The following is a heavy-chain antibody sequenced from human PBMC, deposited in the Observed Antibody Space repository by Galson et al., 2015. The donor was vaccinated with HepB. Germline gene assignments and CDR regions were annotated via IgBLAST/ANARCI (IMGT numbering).Heavy chain of an antibody. J-gene: IGHJ6*04. Sequence: SVKVSCKASGYTFTSYYMHWVRQAPGQGLEWMGIINPSGGSTSYAQKFQGRLTMTRDTSTSTVYMELSSLRSEDTAVYYCARDFGIVVVPAAMAADVWGKGTTVTVSS. V-gene: IGHV1-46*01. CDR3: ARDFGIVVVPAAMAADV. CDR2: INPSGGST. CDR1: GYTFTSYY. D-gene: IGHD2-2*01.